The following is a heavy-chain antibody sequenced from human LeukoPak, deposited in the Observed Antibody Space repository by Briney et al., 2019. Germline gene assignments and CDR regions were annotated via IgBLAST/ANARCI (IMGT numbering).Heavy chain of an antibody. Sequence: SETLSLTCTVSGGSISSSSYYWGWIRQPPGKGLEWIGSIYYSGSTYYNPSLKSRVTISVDTSKNQFSLKLSSVTAADTAVYYCARGHGGYSSGWSNWFDPWGQGTLVTVSS. CDR1: GGSISSSSYY. D-gene: IGHD6-19*01. V-gene: IGHV4-39*07. J-gene: IGHJ5*02. CDR3: ARGHGGYSSGWSNWFDP. CDR2: IYYSGST.